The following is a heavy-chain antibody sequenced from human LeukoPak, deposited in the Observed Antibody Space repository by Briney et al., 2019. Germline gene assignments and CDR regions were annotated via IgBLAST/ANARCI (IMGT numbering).Heavy chain of an antibody. CDR2: IIPILGIA. V-gene: IGHV1-69*04. CDR1: GGTFSSYA. CDR3: ARDGSGSYLFDP. Sequence: ASVKVSCKASGGTFSSYAISWVRQAPGRGLEWMGRIIPILGIANYAQKFQGRVTITADKSTSTAYMELSSLRSEDTAVYYCARDGSGSYLFDPWGQGTLVTVSS. J-gene: IGHJ5*02. D-gene: IGHD3-10*01.